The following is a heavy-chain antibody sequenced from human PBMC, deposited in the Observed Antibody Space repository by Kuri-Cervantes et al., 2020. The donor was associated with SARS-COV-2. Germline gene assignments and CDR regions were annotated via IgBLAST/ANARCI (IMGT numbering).Heavy chain of an antibody. CDR2: IYYSGST. CDR1: GGSISSYY. Sequence: ESLKISCTVSGGSISSYYWSWIRQPPGKGLEWIGYIYYSGSTNYNPSLKSRVTISVDTSKNQFSLKLSSVTAADTALYYCAKEGIGLRRYTMDIWGHGTTVTVSS. J-gene: IGHJ6*02. D-gene: IGHD4-17*01. CDR3: AKEGIGLRRYTMDI. V-gene: IGHV4-59*12.